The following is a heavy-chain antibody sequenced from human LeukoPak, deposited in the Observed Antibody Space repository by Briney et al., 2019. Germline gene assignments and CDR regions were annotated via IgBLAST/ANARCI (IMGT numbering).Heavy chain of an antibody. Sequence: SGTLSLTCAVSGGSISSSNWWSWVRQPPGKGLGWIGEIYHSGSTNYNPSLKSRVTISVDKSKNQFSLKLSSVTAADTAVYYCARVRVAATTLTFDYWGQGTLVTVSS. J-gene: IGHJ4*02. CDR1: GGSISSSNW. V-gene: IGHV4-4*02. CDR3: ARVRVAATTLTFDY. CDR2: IYHSGST. D-gene: IGHD2-15*01.